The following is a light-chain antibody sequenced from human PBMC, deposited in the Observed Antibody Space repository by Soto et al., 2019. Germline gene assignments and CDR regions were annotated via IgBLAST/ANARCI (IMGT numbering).Light chain of an antibody. CDR3: CSLAGGNIFRV. V-gene: IGLV2-11*01. Sequence: QSALTQPRSVSGSPGQSVTISCTGTSSDVGGYNYVSWYQHHPGKAPKFIIFDVSSRPPGVSDRFSGSKSGNTAYLTISGLQAEDEADYYCCSLAGGNIFRVFGGGTKLTVL. J-gene: IGLJ2*01. CDR2: DVS. CDR1: SSDVGGYNY.